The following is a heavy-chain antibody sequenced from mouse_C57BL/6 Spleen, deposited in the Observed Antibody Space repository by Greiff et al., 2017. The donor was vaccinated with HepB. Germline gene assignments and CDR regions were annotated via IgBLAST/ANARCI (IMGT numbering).Heavy chain of an antibody. CDR1: GFNIKDYY. V-gene: IGHV14-2*01. CDR3: ASPVLYVNYWYFDV. D-gene: IGHD1-3*01. Sequence: VQLQQSGAELVKPGASVKLSCTASGFNIKDYYMHWVKQRTEPGLEWIGRIDPEDGETKYAPKFQGKATIPAATSSNSAYLQLSSLTSEDTAFYYCASPVLYVNYWYFDVWGTGTTVTVSS. CDR2: IDPEDGET. J-gene: IGHJ1*03.